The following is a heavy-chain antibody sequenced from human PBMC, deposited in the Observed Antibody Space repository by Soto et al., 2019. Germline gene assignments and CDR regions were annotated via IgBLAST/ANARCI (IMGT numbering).Heavy chain of an antibody. CDR2: IRNKANSYST. CDR1: GFTFSDHY. Sequence: GGSLRLSCAASGFTFSDHYMDWVRQAPGKGLEWVGRIRNKANSYSTQYAASVKGRFTISRDDSKTSLSLQMNSLKTEDTAVYYCTRVRIYAHESGRSFHIWGQGTVVIVSS. J-gene: IGHJ3*02. V-gene: IGHV3-72*01. CDR3: TRVRIYAHESGRSFHI. D-gene: IGHD2-8*01.